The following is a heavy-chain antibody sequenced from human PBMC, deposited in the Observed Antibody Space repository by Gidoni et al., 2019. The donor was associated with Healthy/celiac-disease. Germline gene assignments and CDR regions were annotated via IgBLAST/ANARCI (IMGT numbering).Heavy chain of an antibody. CDR2: IRSKANSYAT. Sequence: EVQLVESGGGLVQPGGSLNLSCAASGFTFSGSALHWVRQASGKGREWGGRIRSKANSYATAYAASVKGRFTIFRDDSKNTAYLQMNSLKTEDTAVYYCTSGTDYWGQGTLVTVSS. D-gene: IGHD1-26*01. CDR3: TSGTDY. CDR1: GFTFSGSA. J-gene: IGHJ4*02. V-gene: IGHV3-73*02.